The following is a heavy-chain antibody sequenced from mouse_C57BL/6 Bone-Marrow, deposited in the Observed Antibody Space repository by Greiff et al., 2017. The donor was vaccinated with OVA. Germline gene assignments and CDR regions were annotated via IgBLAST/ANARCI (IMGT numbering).Heavy chain of an antibody. Sequence: EVQLVESGPGLVKPSQSLSLTCSVTGYSITSGYYWNWIRQFPGNKLEWMGYISYDGRNNYNPSLKNRISITRDTSKNQFFLKLNSVTTEDTATYYCARGGDYDGFAYWGQGTLVTVSA. CDR3: ARGGDYDGFAY. D-gene: IGHD2-4*01. CDR1: GYSITSGYY. V-gene: IGHV3-6*01. J-gene: IGHJ3*01. CDR2: ISYDGRN.